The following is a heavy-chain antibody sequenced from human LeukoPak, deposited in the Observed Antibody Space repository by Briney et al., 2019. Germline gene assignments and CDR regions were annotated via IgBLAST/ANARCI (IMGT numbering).Heavy chain of an antibody. J-gene: IGHJ4*02. Sequence: ASVKVSCKASGYTFTSYGISWVRQAPGQGLEWMGWNSAYNGNTNYAQKLQGRVTMTTDTSTSTAYMELRSLRSDDTAVYYCARVSASLYYDFWSGYRQFFDYWGQGTLVTVSS. D-gene: IGHD3-3*01. CDR1: GYTFTSYG. CDR2: NSAYNGNT. CDR3: ARVSASLYYDFWSGYRQFFDY. V-gene: IGHV1-18*01.